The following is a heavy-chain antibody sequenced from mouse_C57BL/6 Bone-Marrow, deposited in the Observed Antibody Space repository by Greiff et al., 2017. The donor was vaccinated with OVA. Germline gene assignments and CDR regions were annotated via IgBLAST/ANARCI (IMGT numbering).Heavy chain of an antibody. CDR3: ARSPEGGYPYYFDY. Sequence: EVQLQQSGPVLVKPGASVKMSCKASGYTFTDYYMNWVKQSHGKSLEWIGVINPYNGGTSYNQKFKGKATLTVDTSSSTAYMELNSLTSEDSAVYYGARSPEGGYPYYFDYWGQGTTLTVSS. V-gene: IGHV1-19*01. CDR1: GYTFTDYY. D-gene: IGHD2-2*01. J-gene: IGHJ2*01. CDR2: INPYNGGT.